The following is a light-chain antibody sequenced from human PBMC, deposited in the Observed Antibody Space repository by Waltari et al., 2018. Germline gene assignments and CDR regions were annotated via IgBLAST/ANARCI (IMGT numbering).Light chain of an antibody. V-gene: IGKV1-12*01. CDR2: AAS. Sequence: DVQMTQSPSYVSASVGDRLTTTCWASQGIRSALAWYQQKPGKAPKLLIYAASALQTGVPSRFSGSGSGTDFTLTISSLQPEDFATYYCQQGDTVPPTFGQGTKVEIK. CDR3: QQGDTVPPT. J-gene: IGKJ1*01. CDR1: QGIRSA.